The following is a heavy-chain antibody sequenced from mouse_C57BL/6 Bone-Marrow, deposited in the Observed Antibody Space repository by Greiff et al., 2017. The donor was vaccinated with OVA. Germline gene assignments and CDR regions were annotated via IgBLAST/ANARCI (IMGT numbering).Heavy chain of an antibody. Sequence: QVQLQQSGAELVRPGASVTLSCKASGYTFTDYEMHWVKQTPVHGLEWIGAIDPETGGTAYNQKFKGKAILTADKSSSTAYMELRSLTSEESAVYDCTRGYSNYYAMDYWGQGTSVTVSS. V-gene: IGHV1-15*01. D-gene: IGHD2-5*01. CDR2: IDPETGGT. CDR1: GYTFTDYE. J-gene: IGHJ4*01. CDR3: TRGYSNYYAMDY.